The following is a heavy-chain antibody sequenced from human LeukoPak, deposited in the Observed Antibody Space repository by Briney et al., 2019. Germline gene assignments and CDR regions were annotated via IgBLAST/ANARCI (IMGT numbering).Heavy chain of an antibody. CDR1: GFTFSNSG. D-gene: IGHD6-6*01. V-gene: IGHV3-30*02. J-gene: IGHJ4*02. CDR3: TKESSPGNY. Sequence: GGSLRLSCAASGFTFSNSGMHWVRQAPGTGLDWVAFIWSDGSEQYCADSVKGRFTISRDNSKNTVYLQMNSLRPEDTAVYYCTKESSPGNYWGLGTLVTVSS. CDR2: IWSDGSEQ.